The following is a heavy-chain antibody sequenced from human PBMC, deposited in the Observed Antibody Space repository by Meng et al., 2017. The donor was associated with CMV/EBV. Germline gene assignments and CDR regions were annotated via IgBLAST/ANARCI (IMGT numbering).Heavy chain of an antibody. J-gene: IGHJ3*02. CDR3: ARGYYDSSGLRDDAFDI. D-gene: IGHD3-22*01. Sequence: ASVKVSCKASGYTFTSYYMHWVRQAPGQGLEWMGWINPNSGGTNYAQKFQGRVTMTRDTSISTAYMELSRLRSDDTAVYYCARGYYDSSGLRDDAFDIWGQGTMVTVSS. CDR2: INPNSGGT. V-gene: IGHV1-2*02. CDR1: GYTFTSYY.